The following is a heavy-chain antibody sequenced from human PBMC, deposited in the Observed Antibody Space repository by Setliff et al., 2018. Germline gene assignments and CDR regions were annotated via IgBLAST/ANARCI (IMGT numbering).Heavy chain of an antibody. CDR1: GFTFYSYA. J-gene: IGHJ4*02. CDR3: VRDLHWGFDY. CDR2: ISNSGGST. Sequence: GGSLRLSCAASGFTFYSYAMSWVRQAPGKGLEWVSRISNSGGSTNYVDSVKGRFTISRDNSKNTLYLQLNSLRAEDTAVYYCVRDLHWGFDYWGLGTLVTVSS. V-gene: IGHV3-23*01. D-gene: IGHD7-27*01.